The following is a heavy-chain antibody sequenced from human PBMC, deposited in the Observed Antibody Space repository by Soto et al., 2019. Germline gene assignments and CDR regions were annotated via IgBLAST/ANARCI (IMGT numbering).Heavy chain of an antibody. CDR3: ARQLPGPSINAAFDP. CDR2: IYPGDSDT. CDR1: GYSFTSYW. V-gene: IGHV5-51*01. Sequence: PGESLKISCKGSGYSFTSYWLGWVRQMPGKGLEWMGIIYPGDSDTRYSPSFQGQVTISADKSISTAYLQWSSLKASDTAMYYYARQLPGPSINAAFDPWGLEDLVTVSS. D-gene: IGHD1-20*01. J-gene: IGHJ5*02.